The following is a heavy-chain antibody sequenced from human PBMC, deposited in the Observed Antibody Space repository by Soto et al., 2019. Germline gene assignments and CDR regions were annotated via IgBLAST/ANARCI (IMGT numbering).Heavy chain of an antibody. CDR1: GFTFSSFC. CDR3: ARDSSAAGYFDY. J-gene: IGHJ4*02. V-gene: IGHV3-48*02. D-gene: IGHD6-19*01. Sequence: LRLSCAASGFTFSSFCMNWVRQAPGKGLEWLSYISSGSGTKYYTDSVKGRVTISRDNAKNSLYLQMSSLTDEDTAVYFCARDSSAAGYFDYWGQGTLVTVSS. CDR2: ISSGSGTK.